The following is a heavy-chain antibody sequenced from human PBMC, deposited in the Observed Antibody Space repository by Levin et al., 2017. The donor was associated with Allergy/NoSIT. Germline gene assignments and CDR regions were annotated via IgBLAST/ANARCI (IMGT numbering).Heavy chain of an antibody. J-gene: IGHJ4*02. CDR2: INHSGST. CDR1: GGSFSGYY. CDR3: ARGFSSGFPFDY. V-gene: IGHV4-34*01. D-gene: IGHD3-22*01. Sequence: SETLSLTCAVYGGSFSGYYWSWIRQPPGKGLEWIGEINHSGSTNYNPSLKSRVTISVDTSKNQFSLKLSSVTAADTAVYYCARGFSSGFPFDYWGQGTLVTVSS.